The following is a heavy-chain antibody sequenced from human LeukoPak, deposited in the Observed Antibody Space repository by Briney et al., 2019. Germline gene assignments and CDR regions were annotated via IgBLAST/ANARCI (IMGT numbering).Heavy chain of an antibody. J-gene: IGHJ5*02. Sequence: GGSLRLSCAASGFTFRTYWMHWVRQAPGKGLLWVSRINSDGSGTIYADSVKGRFTISRDNANNTLYLQMNSLRAEDTALYYCARAKPGGNWFDPWGQGTLVTVSS. D-gene: IGHD3-16*01. CDR2: INSDGSGT. CDR3: ARAKPGGNWFDP. CDR1: GFTFRTYW. V-gene: IGHV3-74*01.